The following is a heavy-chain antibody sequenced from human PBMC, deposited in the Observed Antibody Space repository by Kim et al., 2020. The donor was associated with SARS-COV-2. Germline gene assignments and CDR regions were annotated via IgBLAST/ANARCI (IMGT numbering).Heavy chain of an antibody. CDR2: IIHSGST. CDR1: GGSFSGYY. V-gene: IGHV4-34*01. CDR3: ARGPRDIVVVRAFRRWFDP. J-gene: IGHJ5*02. D-gene: IGHD2-2*01. Sequence: SETLSLTCAVYGGSFSGYYWSWIRQPPGKGLEWIGEIIHSGSTNYNPSLKSRVTISVDTSKNQFSLKLSSVTAADTAVYYCARGPRDIVVVRAFRRWFDPWGQGTLVTVSS.